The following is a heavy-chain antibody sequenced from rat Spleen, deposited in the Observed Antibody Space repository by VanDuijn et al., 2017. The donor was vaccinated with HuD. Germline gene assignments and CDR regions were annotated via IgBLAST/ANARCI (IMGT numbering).Heavy chain of an antibody. CDR3: ARGQINYGGHLDY. J-gene: IGHJ2*01. CDR1: GFSLTDYS. V-gene: IGHV2S30*01. CDR2: MRYDGDT. Sequence: VQLKESGPGLVQPSQTLSLTCTVSGFSLTDYSVHWVRQPPGKGLEWMGRMRYDGDTSYNSALKSRLSISRDTSKNQVFLKMNSLQSEDTTTYYCARGQINYGGHLDYWGQGVMVTVSS. D-gene: IGHD1-11*01.